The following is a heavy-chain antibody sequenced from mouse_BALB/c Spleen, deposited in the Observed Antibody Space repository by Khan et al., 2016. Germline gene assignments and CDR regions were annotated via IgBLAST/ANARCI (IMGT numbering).Heavy chain of an antibody. V-gene: IGHV5-12-1*01. CDR1: GFAFSSYD. D-gene: IGHD2-1*01. CDR2: ISSGGGST. J-gene: IGHJ4*01. Sequence: EVELVESGGGLVKPGGSLKLSCAASGFAFSSYDMSWVRQTPEKRLEWVAYISSGGGSTYYPDTVKGRFPISRDNAKNTLYLQMSSLKYEDTAMYYCARQRYGNYYYYAMDYWGQGTSVTVSS. CDR3: ARQRYGNYYYYAMDY.